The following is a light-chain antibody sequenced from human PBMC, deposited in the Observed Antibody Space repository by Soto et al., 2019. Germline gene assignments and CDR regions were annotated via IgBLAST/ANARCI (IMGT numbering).Light chain of an antibody. J-gene: IGLJ3*02. Sequence: QSALTQPRPVSGSPGQSVTISCTGTSSDVGGYNYVSWYHQHPGKAPKLIIYDVSTRPSGVPDRLSGSKSGNTASLTISGLQAEDEADYYCCSYAGSYTGVFGGGTKLTVL. V-gene: IGLV2-11*01. CDR3: CSYAGSYTGV. CDR1: SSDVGGYNY. CDR2: DVS.